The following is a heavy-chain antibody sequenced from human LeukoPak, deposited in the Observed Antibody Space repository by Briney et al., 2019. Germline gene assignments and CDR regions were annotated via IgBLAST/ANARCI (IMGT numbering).Heavy chain of an antibody. CDR1: GFTVSSNY. V-gene: IGHV3-66*01. CDR3: ARASSYDSSGYYYNFDY. Sequence: PGGSLRLSCAASGFTVSSNYMSWVRQAPGKGLEWVSVIYSGGSTYYADSVKCRFTISSDNYKNTLYLQMNSLRAEDTAVYYCARASSYDSSGYYYNFDYWGQGTLVTVSS. J-gene: IGHJ4*02. D-gene: IGHD3-22*01. CDR2: IYSGGST.